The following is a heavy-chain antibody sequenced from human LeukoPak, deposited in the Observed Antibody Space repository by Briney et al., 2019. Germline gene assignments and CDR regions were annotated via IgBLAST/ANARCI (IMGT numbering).Heavy chain of an antibody. CDR3: ARERSSSWYYFDY. CDR1: GFTVSSNY. D-gene: IGHD6-13*01. J-gene: IGHJ4*02. CDR2: IYSGGST. Sequence: GGSLRLSCAASGFTVSSNYMSWVRQAPGKGLEWVSVIYSGGSTYYADSVKGRFTISRDNSKNTLYLQTNSLRAEDTAVYYCARERSSSWYYFDYWGQGTLVTVSS. V-gene: IGHV3-53*01.